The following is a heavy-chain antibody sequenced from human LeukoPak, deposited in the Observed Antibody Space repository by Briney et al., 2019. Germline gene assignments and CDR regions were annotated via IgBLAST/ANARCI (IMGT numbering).Heavy chain of an antibody. Sequence: GGSLRLSCAASGFTFSSYAMHWVRQAPGKGLEWVAVISYDGSNKYYADSVKGRFTISRDNSKNTLYLQMNSLRAEDTAVYYCARDGDYYDSSGYYDYWGQGTLVTVSS. CDR3: ARDGDYYDSSGYYDY. V-gene: IGHV3-30*04. J-gene: IGHJ4*02. D-gene: IGHD3-22*01. CDR2: ISYDGSNK. CDR1: GFTFSSYA.